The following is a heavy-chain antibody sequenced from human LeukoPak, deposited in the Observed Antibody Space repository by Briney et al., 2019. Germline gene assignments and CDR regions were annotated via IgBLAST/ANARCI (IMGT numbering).Heavy chain of an antibody. CDR1: GGTFSSYA. CDR3: ARGGYCSSTSCYSPGY. V-gene: IGHV1-69*13. Sequence: ASVKFSCKASGGTFSSYAISCVRQAPGQGLEWMGGIIPIVGTANYAQKFQGRVTITADESTSTAYMELSSLRSEDTAVYYCARGGYCSSTSCYSPGYWGQGTLVTVSS. D-gene: IGHD2-2*02. CDR2: IIPIVGTA. J-gene: IGHJ4*02.